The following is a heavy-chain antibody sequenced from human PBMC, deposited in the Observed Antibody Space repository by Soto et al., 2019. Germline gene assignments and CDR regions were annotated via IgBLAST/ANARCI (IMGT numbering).Heavy chain of an antibody. Sequence: PSETLSLTCTVSGGSISSGDYYWSWIRQPPGKGLEWIGYIYYSGSTYYNPSLKSRVTISVDTSKNQFSLKLSSVTAADTAVYYCARGTGDRYYYYGMDVWGQGTTVTVSS. CDR2: IYYSGST. CDR3: ARGTGDRYYYYGMDV. V-gene: IGHV4-30-4*01. D-gene: IGHD7-27*01. CDR1: GGSISSGDYY. J-gene: IGHJ6*02.